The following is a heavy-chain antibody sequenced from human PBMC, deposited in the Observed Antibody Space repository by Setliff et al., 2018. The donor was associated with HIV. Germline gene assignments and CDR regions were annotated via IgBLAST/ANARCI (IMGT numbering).Heavy chain of an antibody. CDR1: GFTFSSYA. CDR2: ISGSGGST. D-gene: IGHD6-19*01. V-gene: IGHV3-23*01. J-gene: IGHJ6*03. Sequence: GGSLRLSCAASGFTFSSYAMSWVRQAPGKGLEWVSAISGSGGSTYYADSVKGRFTISRDNSKNPLYLQMNSLRAEDTAVYYCAKGRYSSGANYYYYYMDVWGKGTTVTVSS. CDR3: AKGRYSSGANYYYYYMDV.